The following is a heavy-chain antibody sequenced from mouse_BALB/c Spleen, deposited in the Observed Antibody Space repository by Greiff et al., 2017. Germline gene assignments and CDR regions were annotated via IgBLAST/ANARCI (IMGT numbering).Heavy chain of an antibody. D-gene: IGHD2-4*01. CDR3: ARSTLSGITTGSYYAMDY. V-gene: IGHV1-26*01. Sequence: VQLQQSGPELVKPGASMKISCKASGYSFTGYTMNWVKQSHGKNLEWIGLINPYNGGTSYNQKFKGKATLTVDKSSSTAYMELLSLTSEDSAVYYCARSTLSGITTGSYYAMDYWGQGTSVTVSS. CDR2: INPYNGGT. CDR1: GYSFTGYT. J-gene: IGHJ4*01.